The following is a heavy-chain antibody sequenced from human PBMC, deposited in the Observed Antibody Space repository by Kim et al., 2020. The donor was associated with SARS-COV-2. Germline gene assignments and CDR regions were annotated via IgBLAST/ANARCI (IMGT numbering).Heavy chain of an antibody. CDR1: GFTFSSYG. Sequence: GGSLRLSCAASGFTFSSYGMHWVRQAPGKGLEWVAVISYDGSNKYYADSVKGRFTISRDNSKNTLYLQMNSLRAEDTAVYYCAKDSGSGQHYYYGMDVWGQGTTVTVSS. V-gene: IGHV3-30*18. CDR3: AKDSGSGQHYYYGMDV. D-gene: IGHD3-10*01. CDR2: ISYDGSNK. J-gene: IGHJ6*02.